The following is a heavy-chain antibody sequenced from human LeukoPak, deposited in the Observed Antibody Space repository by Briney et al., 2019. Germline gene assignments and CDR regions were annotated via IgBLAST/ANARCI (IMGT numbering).Heavy chain of an antibody. D-gene: IGHD6-13*01. CDR3: ARDTLRGGLIAAAGYNWFDP. V-gene: IGHV1-18*01. CDR1: GYTFTSYG. Sequence: ASVKVSCKASGYTFTSYGISWVRQAPGQGLEWMGWISAYNGNTNYAQKLQGRVTMTRDTSTSTVYMELSSLRSEDTAVYYCARDTLRGGLIAAAGYNWFDPWGQGTLVTVSS. J-gene: IGHJ5*02. CDR2: ISAYNGNT.